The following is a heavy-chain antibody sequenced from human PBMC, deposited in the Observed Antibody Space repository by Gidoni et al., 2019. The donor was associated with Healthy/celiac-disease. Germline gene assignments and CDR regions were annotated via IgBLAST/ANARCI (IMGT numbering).Heavy chain of an antibody. CDR3: ANLPNYDILTGYLRY. D-gene: IGHD3-9*01. CDR2: ISGSGGST. V-gene: IGHV3-23*01. CDR1: GFTFISYA. J-gene: IGHJ4*02. Sequence: EVQLLESGGGLVQPGGSLRLSCAASGFTFISYAMSWVRQAPGKGLEWVSAISGSGGSTYYADSVKGRFTISRDNSKNTLYLQMNSLRAEDTAVYYCANLPNYDILTGYLRYWGQGTLVTVSS.